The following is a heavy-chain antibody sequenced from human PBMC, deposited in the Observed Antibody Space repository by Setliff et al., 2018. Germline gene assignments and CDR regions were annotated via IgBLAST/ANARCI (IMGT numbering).Heavy chain of an antibody. V-gene: IGHV3-23*01. D-gene: IGHD1-26*01. CDR1: GFTFSSYA. J-gene: IGHJ3*02. Sequence: GGSLRLSCAASGFTFSSYAMNWVRQAPGKWLECVATISGSGGNTDYADSVKGRFTISRDNSLGTLYLRMNSLRAEDTAIYYCAKDGGTTAFDMWGQGTMVTVPS. CDR2: ISGSGGNT. CDR3: AKDGGTTAFDM.